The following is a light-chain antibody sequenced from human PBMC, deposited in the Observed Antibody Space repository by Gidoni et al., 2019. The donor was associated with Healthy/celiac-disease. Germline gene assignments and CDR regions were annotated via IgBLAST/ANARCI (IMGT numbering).Light chain of an antibody. J-gene: IGKJ2*01. Sequence: DIQLTQSPSFLSAAVGDRVTITCRASQAISSYLAWYQQKPGKAPELLIYAASILQSGVPSRFSGRGSGTEFTLTISSLQPADFATYYCQQLNSYAFGQGTKVDSK. CDR3: QQLNSYA. CDR2: AAS. V-gene: IGKV1-9*01. CDR1: QAISSY.